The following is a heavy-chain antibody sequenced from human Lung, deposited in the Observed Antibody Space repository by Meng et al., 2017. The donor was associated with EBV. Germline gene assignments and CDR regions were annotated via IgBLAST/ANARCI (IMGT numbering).Heavy chain of an antibody. CDR1: GYSFTTYA. CDR2: INAGNGNT. D-gene: IGHD2-2*01. CDR3: ARTGCSSSSCYDY. J-gene: IGHJ4*02. Sequence: VRLDQSGADVTKTGASVKFACKASGYSFTTYAMHLVRQAPGQRLEWMGWINAGNGNTKYSEKFQSRVTITRDTAASTAYMELSSLRSEDTAVYYCARTGCSSSSCYDYWGQGTLVTVSS. V-gene: IGHV1-3*01.